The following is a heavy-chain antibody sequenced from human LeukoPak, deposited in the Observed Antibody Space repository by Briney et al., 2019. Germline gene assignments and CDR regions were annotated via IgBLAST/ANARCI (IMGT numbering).Heavy chain of an antibody. V-gene: IGHV3-23*01. Sequence: GGTLRLSCAASGFTFSSYGMSWVRQAPGKELEWVSAISGSGGSTYYADSVKGRFTISRDNSKNTLYLQMNSLRAEDTAVYYCAKEGTYYYDSNGYYFDYWGQGTLVTVSS. CDR3: AKEGTYYYDSNGYYFDY. CDR1: GFTFSSYG. D-gene: IGHD3-22*01. J-gene: IGHJ4*02. CDR2: ISGSGGST.